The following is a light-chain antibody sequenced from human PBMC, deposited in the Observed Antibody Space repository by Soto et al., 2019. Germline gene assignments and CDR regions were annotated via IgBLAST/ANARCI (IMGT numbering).Light chain of an antibody. CDR1: SSDVGGYNY. V-gene: IGLV2-14*01. J-gene: IGLJ1*01. CDR2: DVS. Sequence: QSALTQPASVSGSPGQSITISCTGTSSDVGGYNYVSWYEQHPGKVPKHMIYDVSNRPSGVSNRFSGSKSGHTASLTISGLQAEDEADYYCSSYTSSSTLGFGTGTKVTVL. CDR3: SSYTSSSTLG.